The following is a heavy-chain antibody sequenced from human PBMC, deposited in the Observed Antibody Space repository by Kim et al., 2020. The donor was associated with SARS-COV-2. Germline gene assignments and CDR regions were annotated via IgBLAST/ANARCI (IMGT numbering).Heavy chain of an antibody. CDR2: IIPIFGTA. CDR3: ARGKDFWSGYQKNYYYYGMDV. D-gene: IGHD3-3*01. V-gene: IGHV1-69*13. J-gene: IGHJ6*02. Sequence: SVKVSCKASGGTFSSYAISWVRQAPGQGLEWMGGIIPIFGTANYAQKFQGRVTITADESTSTAYMELSSLRSEDTAVYYCARGKDFWSGYQKNYYYYGMDVWGQGTTVTVSS. CDR1: GGTFSSYA.